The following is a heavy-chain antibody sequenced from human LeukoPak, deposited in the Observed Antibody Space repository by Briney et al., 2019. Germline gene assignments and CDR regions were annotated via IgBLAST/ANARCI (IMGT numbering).Heavy chain of an antibody. V-gene: IGHV4-59*01. CDR1: GGSISSYY. J-gene: IGHJ4*02. Sequence: SETLSLTCTVSGGSISSYYWSWIRQPPGKGLEWIGYIYYSGSTNYNPSLKSGVTISVDTSKHQFALTLSYVTAAATDVYYCARESATIDGYFDYWGQGTLVTVSS. CDR3: ARESATIDGYFDY. D-gene: IGHD5-24*01. CDR2: IYYSGST.